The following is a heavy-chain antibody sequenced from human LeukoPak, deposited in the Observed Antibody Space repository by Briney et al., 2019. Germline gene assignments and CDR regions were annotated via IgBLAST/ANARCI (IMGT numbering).Heavy chain of an antibody. CDR2: INTDGSEK. J-gene: IGHJ4*02. V-gene: IGHV3-7*01. Sequence: GGSLRLSCSASGFTFSSRWLNWVRQVPGKGLEWVAIINTDGSEKNYVDSVKGRFTISRDNAKNSLYLQMNSLRAEDTAMYYCARSNSGPDYWGQGTLVIVPS. D-gene: IGHD4-23*01. CDR1: GFTFSSRW. CDR3: ARSNSGPDY.